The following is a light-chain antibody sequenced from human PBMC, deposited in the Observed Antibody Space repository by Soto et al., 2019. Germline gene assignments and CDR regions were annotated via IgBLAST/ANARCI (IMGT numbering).Light chain of an antibody. CDR2: RND. Sequence: QPVLTQPPSTSGTPGQRVTISCSGRSSSIGNNFVYWYQQIPGTAPNLLIYRNDQRPSGVPDRFSGSKSGTSASLAISGLRSEDEADYHCASWDDSLSGYVFGTGTKVTVL. J-gene: IGLJ1*01. V-gene: IGLV1-47*01. CDR3: ASWDDSLSGYV. CDR1: SSSIGNNF.